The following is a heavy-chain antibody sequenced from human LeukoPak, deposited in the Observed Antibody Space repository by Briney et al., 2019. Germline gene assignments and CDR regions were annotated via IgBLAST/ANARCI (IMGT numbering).Heavy chain of an antibody. J-gene: IGHJ5*02. CDR1: GGSISSSSYY. CDR2: IYYSGST. CDR3: ARQLYIVVVVAAWFDP. V-gene: IGHV4-39*01. D-gene: IGHD2-15*01. Sequence: SETLSLTCTVSGGSISSSSYYWGWIRQPPGKGLEWIGSIYYSGSTYYNPSLKSRVTISVDTSKNQFSLKLSSVTAADTAVYYCARQLYIVVVVAAWFDPWGQGTLVTVSS.